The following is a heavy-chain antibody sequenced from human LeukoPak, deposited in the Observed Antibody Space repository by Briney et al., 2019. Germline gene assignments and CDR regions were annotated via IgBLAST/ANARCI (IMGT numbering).Heavy chain of an antibody. V-gene: IGHV4-59*01. CDR1: GDSISSYY. CDR2: IYNNEDI. CDR3: ASSMYMGNFDD. J-gene: IGHJ4*02. D-gene: IGHD7-27*01. Sequence: PSETLSLTCTVSGDSISSYYWSWIRQPPGKGLEWLGYIYNNEDIRHNPSLKTRVTISLDTSKNQFSLKLRSVTAADTAVYYCASSMYMGNFDDWGQGTLVTVSS.